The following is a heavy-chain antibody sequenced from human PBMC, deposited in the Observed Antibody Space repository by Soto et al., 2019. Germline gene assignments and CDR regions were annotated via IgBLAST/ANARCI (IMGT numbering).Heavy chain of an antibody. CDR2: IIPIFGTA. V-gene: IGHV1-69*13. CDR1: GGTFSSYA. D-gene: IGHD5-12*01. J-gene: IGHJ4*02. Sequence: ASVKVSCKASGGTFSSYAISWVRQAPGQGLEWMGGIIPIFGTANYAQKFQGRVTITADESTSTAYMELSSLRSEDTAVYYCASSLRSRDGYKKRNRELNIDYWGQGTLVTVSS. CDR3: ASSLRSRDGYKKRNRELNIDY.